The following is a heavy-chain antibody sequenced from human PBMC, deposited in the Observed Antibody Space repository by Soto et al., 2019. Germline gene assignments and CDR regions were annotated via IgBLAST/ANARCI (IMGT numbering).Heavy chain of an antibody. CDR3: VRHLALSRCGSNCYNSGMDV. Sequence: EVQLLESGGALARPGGSLRLSCVVSGFTFSRHALAWVRQAPGKGLEWVSAISGNSRSVYYADSVTGRFTTSRDTSKDTLYLQMNSLRVEDTAVYFCVRHLALSRCGSNCYNSGMDVWGQGTTVTVSS. CDR1: GFTFSRHA. J-gene: IGHJ6*02. CDR2: ISGNSRSV. V-gene: IGHV3-23*01. D-gene: IGHD2-21*01.